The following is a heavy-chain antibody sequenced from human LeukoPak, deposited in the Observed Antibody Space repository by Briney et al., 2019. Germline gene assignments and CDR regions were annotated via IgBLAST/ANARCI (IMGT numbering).Heavy chain of an antibody. D-gene: IGHD5-18*01. J-gene: IGHJ4*02. V-gene: IGHV3-30*18. Sequence: GGSLRLSCAASGFTFSSYGMHWVRQAPGKGLEWVAVISYDGSNKYYADSVKGRFTISRDNSKNTLYLQMNSLRAEDTAVYYCAKDRGYSYGHPFDYWGQGTLVTVSS. CDR3: AKDRGYSYGHPFDY. CDR1: GFTFSSYG. CDR2: ISYDGSNK.